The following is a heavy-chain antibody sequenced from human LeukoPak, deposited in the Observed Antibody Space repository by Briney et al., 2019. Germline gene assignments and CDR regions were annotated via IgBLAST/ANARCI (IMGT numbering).Heavy chain of an antibody. V-gene: IGHV4-59*01. CDR3: ARVDYDSSGYYSAFDI. CDR1: GGSISGYY. CDR2: IYYSGST. J-gene: IGHJ3*02. D-gene: IGHD3-22*01. Sequence: PSETLSLTCTVSGGSISGYYWSWIRQPPGKGLEWIGYIYYSGSTNYNPSLKSRVTISVDTSKHQFSLKLSSVTAADTAVYYCARVDYDSSGYYSAFDIWGQGTMVSVSS.